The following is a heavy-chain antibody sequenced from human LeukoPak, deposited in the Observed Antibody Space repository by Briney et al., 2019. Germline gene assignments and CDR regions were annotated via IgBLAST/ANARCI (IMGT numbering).Heavy chain of an antibody. CDR1: EFTFSSYA. D-gene: IGHD1-26*01. J-gene: IGHJ4*02. CDR2: IESDGSGT. Sequence: GGSLRLSCSASEFTFSSYAMNWVRQAPGKGLVWVSRIESDGSGTTYADFVKGRFTISRDNAKNTLYLQMNSLRAEDTAVYFCARDRSYSLDYWGQGTLVTVSS. CDR3: ARDRSYSLDY. V-gene: IGHV3-74*01.